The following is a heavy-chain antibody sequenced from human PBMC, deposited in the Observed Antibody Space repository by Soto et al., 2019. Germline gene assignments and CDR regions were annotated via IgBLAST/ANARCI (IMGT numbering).Heavy chain of an antibody. Sequence: EVQLVESGGGLIQPGGSLRLSCAASGFTVSSNQMSWVRQAPGKGLEWVSVIYSGGGTYYADSVKGRFTISRDNSKNTLYLQMNSLRAEDTAMYYCATESRSGSGYWYFDLWGRGTLGTVSS. CDR2: IYSGGGT. D-gene: IGHD1-26*01. CDR3: ATESRSGSGYWYFDL. CDR1: GFTVSSNQ. J-gene: IGHJ2*01. V-gene: IGHV3-53*01.